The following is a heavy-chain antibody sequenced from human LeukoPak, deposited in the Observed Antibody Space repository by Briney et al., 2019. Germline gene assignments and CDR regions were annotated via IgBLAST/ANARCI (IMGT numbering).Heavy chain of an antibody. Sequence: GGSLRLSCAASGFTFSYYSMNWVRQAPGKGLEWVSYFSTRSSTISYADSVKGRFTISRHNSKNTLFLQMNSLRAEDTAVYYCARDLGRNGGMDVWGQGTTVTVSS. D-gene: IGHD7-27*01. CDR3: ARDLGRNGGMDV. CDR1: GFTFSYYS. J-gene: IGHJ6*02. V-gene: IGHV3-48*01. CDR2: FSTRSSTI.